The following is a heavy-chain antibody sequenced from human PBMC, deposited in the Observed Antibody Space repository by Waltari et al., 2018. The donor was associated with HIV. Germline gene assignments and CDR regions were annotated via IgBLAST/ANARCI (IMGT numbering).Heavy chain of an antibody. CDR2: MSINSGNA. Sequence: QAQLVQSGAEVRKPGASVTVSCKASGSNFASFDINWVRRATGQGLEWMGWMSINSGNAGYGQRFKGRLTLTRDTSIDMAYMELNSLTPQDTAVYYCVTSRPGAVFGDFWGQGTPVTVSS. CDR1: GSNFASFD. D-gene: IGHD3-3*01. CDR3: VTSRPGAVFGDF. J-gene: IGHJ4*02. V-gene: IGHV1-8*01.